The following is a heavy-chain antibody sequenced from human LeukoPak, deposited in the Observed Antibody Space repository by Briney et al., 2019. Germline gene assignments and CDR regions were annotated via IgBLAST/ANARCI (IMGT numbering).Heavy chain of an antibody. D-gene: IGHD5-24*01. J-gene: IGHJ4*02. V-gene: IGHV3-21*01. CDR3: ARARWMATAVVY. CDR2: ISSSSSYI. CDR1: GFTFSSYS. Sequence: GGSLRLSCAASGFTFSSYSMNWVRQAPGKGLEWDSSISSSSSYIYYADSVKGRFTISRDNAKNSLYLQMNSLRAEDTAVYYCARARWMATAVVYWGQGTLVTVSS.